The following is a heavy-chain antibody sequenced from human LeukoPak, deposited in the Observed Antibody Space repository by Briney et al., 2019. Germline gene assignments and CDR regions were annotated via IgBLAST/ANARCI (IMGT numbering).Heavy chain of an antibody. J-gene: IGHJ5*02. Sequence: SETLSLTCTVSGGSISSYYWSWIRQPPGKGLDWIGYIYYSGSTNYNPSLKSRVTISVDTSKNQFSLKLSSVTAADTAVYYCARTMVRRWFDPWGQGTLVTVSS. V-gene: IGHV4-59*08. CDR1: GGSISSYY. CDR2: IYYSGST. CDR3: ARTMVRRWFDP. D-gene: IGHD3-10*01.